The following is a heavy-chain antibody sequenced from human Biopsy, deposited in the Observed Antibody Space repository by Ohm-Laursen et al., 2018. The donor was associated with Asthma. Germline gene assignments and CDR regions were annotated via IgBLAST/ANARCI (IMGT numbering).Heavy chain of an antibody. CDR2: IHYSGST. Sequence: SETLSLTCTVSGASIKTDDHYWSWLRQPPGKGLEWFGFIHYSGSTSYNPPPKGGVTISVDTSKNQFSLKLSSVTAADTAVYYCARASVAASSNWFDPWGQGTLVIVSS. D-gene: IGHD6-19*01. CDR1: GASIKTDDHY. CDR3: ARASVAASSNWFDP. J-gene: IGHJ5*02. V-gene: IGHV4-30-4*01.